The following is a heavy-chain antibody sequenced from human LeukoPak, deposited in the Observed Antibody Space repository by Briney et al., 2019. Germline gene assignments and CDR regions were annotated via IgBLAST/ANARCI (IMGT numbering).Heavy chain of an antibody. V-gene: IGHV4-59*08. D-gene: IGHD3-22*01. CDR2: IYYSGST. Sequence: SETLSLTCTVSGGSISSYYWSWIRQPPGKGLEWIGYIYYSGSTNYNPSLKSRVTISVDTSKNQFSLKLSSVTAADTAVYYCARHGALYYDSSGYYRHWGQGTLVTVSS. J-gene: IGHJ4*02. CDR3: ARHGALYYDSSGYYRH. CDR1: GGSISSYY.